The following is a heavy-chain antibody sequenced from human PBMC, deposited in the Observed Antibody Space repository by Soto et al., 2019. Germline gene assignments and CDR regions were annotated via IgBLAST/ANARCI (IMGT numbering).Heavy chain of an antibody. V-gene: IGHV3-23*01. CDR2: ISGTGGTR. D-gene: IGHD1-1*01. CDR1: GFTFSSYA. Sequence: EVQLLESGGGLVQPGGSLRLSCAASGFTFSSYAMSWVRQAPGKGLEWVSAISGTGGTRYYADSVKGRFTTSRDNSKNTLYLQMNSRRAEDTAVYYWAKDSVYNFAFYASWGQATLVSVSS. J-gene: IGHJ5*02. CDR3: AKDSVYNFAFYAS.